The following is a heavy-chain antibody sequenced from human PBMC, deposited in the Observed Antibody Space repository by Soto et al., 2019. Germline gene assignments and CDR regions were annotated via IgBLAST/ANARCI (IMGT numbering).Heavy chain of an antibody. CDR1: GGSISSGDYY. CDR3: ARAGLAYCGGDCSDY. J-gene: IGHJ4*02. CDR2: IYYSGST. Sequence: SETLSLTCTVSGGSISSGDYYWSWIRQPPGKGLEWIGYIYYSGSTYYNPSLKSRVTISVDTSKNQFSLKLSSVTAADTAVYYCARAGLAYCGGDCSDYWGQGVLVTVSS. D-gene: IGHD2-21*01. V-gene: IGHV4-30-4*01.